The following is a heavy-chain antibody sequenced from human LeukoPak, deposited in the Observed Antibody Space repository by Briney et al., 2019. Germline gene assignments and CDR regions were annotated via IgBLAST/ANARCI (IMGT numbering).Heavy chain of an antibody. J-gene: IGHJ4*02. CDR2: MNPKTGKT. V-gene: IGHV1-8*01. Sequence: ASVKVSCKTSGYIFSSYEINWVRQATGRGLEWVGWMNPKTGKTAYARNLQGRVTITRDTSISTAYMDLSGLRSEDTAVYYCARIRPVTTGLKGYYFDYWGQGTLVTVSS. CDR3: ARIRPVTTGLKGYYFDY. CDR1: GYIFSSYE. D-gene: IGHD1-1*01.